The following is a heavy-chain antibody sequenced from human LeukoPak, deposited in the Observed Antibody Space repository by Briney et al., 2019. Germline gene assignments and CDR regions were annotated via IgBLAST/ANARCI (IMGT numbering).Heavy chain of an antibody. CDR2: VIHSDFNKANGDIT. CDR1: GGSISIDNYH. Sequence: SETLSLTCTVSGGSISIDNYHWAWIRQPPGKGLEWIGYVIHSDFNKANGDITNYNPSLESRVTISVDRSKNQFSLKLSSVTAADTAVYYCAREGSSRSGYGGYFDYWGQGTLVTVSS. D-gene: IGHD3-22*01. V-gene: IGHV4-61*05. J-gene: IGHJ4*02. CDR3: AREGSSRSGYGGYFDY.